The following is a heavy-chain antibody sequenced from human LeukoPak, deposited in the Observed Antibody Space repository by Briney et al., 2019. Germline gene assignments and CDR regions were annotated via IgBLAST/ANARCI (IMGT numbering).Heavy chain of an antibody. CDR2: ISGSGAST. J-gene: IGHJ4*02. Sequence: GGSLRLSSAPSVFTSSSYAMSSVRPAPEKRLEWGSVISGSGASTFYADSVKGPFSISRDNSKNTLYLQMNSLRAEDTAVYYCAKDPSGASIVRYFDYWGQGTLVIVSS. V-gene: IGHV3-23*01. CDR3: AKDPSGASIVRYFDY. CDR1: VFTSSSYA. D-gene: IGHD3-16*02.